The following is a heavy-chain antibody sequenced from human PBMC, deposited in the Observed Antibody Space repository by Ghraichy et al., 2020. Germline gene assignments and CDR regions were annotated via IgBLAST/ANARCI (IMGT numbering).Heavy chain of an antibody. V-gene: IGHV3-33*01. J-gene: IGHJ4*02. CDR3: ARGYGEAESPTPDY. Sequence: GGSLRLSCAASGFTFSSYGMHWVRQAPGKGLEWVAVIWYDGSNKYYADSVKGRFTISRDNSKNTLYLQMNSLRAEDTAVYYCARGYGEAESPTPDYWGQGTLVTVSS. CDR2: IWYDGSNK. D-gene: IGHD4-17*01. CDR1: GFTFSSYG.